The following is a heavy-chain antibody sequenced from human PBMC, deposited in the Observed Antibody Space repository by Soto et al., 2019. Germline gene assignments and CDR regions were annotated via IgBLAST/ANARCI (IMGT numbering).Heavy chain of an antibody. J-gene: IGHJ4*02. D-gene: IGHD6-13*01. Sequence: GGSLRLSCAASGFTFSIYSMNWVRQAPGKGLEWVSYISSSSSTIHYADSVKGRFTISRDNAKNSLYLQMISLRAEDTAVYYCARDEGSSSWLDFWGQGTLVTVSS. CDR2: ISSSSSTI. CDR3: ARDEGSSSWLDF. CDR1: GFTFSIYS. V-gene: IGHV3-48*01.